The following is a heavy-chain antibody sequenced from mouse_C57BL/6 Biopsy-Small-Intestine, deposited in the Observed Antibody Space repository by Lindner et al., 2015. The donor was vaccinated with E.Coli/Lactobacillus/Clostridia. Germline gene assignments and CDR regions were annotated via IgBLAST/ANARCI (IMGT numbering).Heavy chain of an antibody. CDR3: ATPGSYCTSSSCYNYFDY. D-gene: IGHD1-1*01. CDR2: IKPIVGLA. Sequence: SVKVSCKAYGGTSAVILWTWVRQAPGQGLEWMGRIKPIVGLANYAQRFQDRVTITADKSTSTVYMELRGLRSEDTAVYYCATPGSYCTSSSCYNYFDYWGQGTLVTVSS. J-gene: IGHJ2*01. V-gene: IGHV1-4*01. CDR1: GGTSAVIL.